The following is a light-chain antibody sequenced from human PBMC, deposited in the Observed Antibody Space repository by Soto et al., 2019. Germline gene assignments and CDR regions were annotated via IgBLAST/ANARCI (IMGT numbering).Light chain of an antibody. CDR3: VLYMGSGIWV. J-gene: IGLJ3*02. CDR2: STN. Sequence: QTVVTQEPSFSVSPGRTVTLTCGLSSGSVSTSYYPSWYQQTPGQAPRTLIYSTNTRSSGVPDRFSGSLLWNKAALTIPGGQGDGGSDYYCVLYMGSGIWVFGGGTKLTVL. V-gene: IGLV8-61*01. CDR1: SGSVSTSYY.